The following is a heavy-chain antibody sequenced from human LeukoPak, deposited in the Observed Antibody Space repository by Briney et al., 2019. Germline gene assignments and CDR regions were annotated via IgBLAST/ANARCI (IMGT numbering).Heavy chain of an antibody. CDR3: ARGSGSYHDY. Sequence: GGSLRLSCAASGFTFSSYAMHWVRQAPGKGLEWVAVISYDGSNKYYADSVKGRFTISRDNSKNTLYLQMNSLRAENTAVYYCARGSGSYHDYWGQETLVTVSS. V-gene: IGHV3-30*04. D-gene: IGHD3-10*01. CDR2: ISYDGSNK. J-gene: IGHJ4*02. CDR1: GFTFSSYA.